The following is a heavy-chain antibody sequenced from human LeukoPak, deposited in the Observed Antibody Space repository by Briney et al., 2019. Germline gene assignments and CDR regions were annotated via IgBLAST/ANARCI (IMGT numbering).Heavy chain of an antibody. Sequence: GGSLILSCAASGFTFSSYDMHWVRQATGKDLEWVSAIGTAGDTYYPGSVKGRFTISRENAKNSLYLQMNSLRAGDTAVYYCAREIKYSGSYYLPYYYYGMDVWGQGTTVTVSS. CDR3: AREIKYSGSYYLPYYYYGMDV. CDR1: GFTFSSYD. V-gene: IGHV3-13*01. CDR2: IGTAGDT. D-gene: IGHD1-26*01. J-gene: IGHJ6*02.